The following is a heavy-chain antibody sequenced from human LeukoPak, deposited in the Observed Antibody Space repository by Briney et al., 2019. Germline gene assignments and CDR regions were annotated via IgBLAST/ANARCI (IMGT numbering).Heavy chain of an antibody. J-gene: IGHJ4*02. CDR2: INAGNGNT. CDR3: ARGYCSSTSCYLLLDY. CDR1: GYTFTSYT. Sequence: ASVKVSCKASGYTFTSYTMHWVRQAPGQRLEWMGWINAGNGNTKYSQKLQGRVTITRDTSASTAYMELSSLRSEDTAAYYCARGYCSSTSCYLLLDYWGQGTLVTVSS. V-gene: IGHV1-3*01. D-gene: IGHD2-2*01.